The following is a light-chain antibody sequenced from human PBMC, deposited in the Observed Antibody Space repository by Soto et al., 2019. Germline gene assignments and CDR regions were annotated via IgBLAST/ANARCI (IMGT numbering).Light chain of an antibody. CDR2: AAS. Sequence: AIRMTQSPSSLSASTGDRVTITCRASQGISSYLAWYQQKPGKAPKLLIYAASTLQSGVPSRFSGSGSGTDFTLTISCLQSEDFATYYCQQYYSYPRTFGQGTKVDFK. J-gene: IGKJ1*01. CDR1: QGISSY. V-gene: IGKV1-8*01. CDR3: QQYYSYPRT.